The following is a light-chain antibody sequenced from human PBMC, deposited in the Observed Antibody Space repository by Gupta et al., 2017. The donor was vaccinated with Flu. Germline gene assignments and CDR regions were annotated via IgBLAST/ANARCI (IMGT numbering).Light chain of an antibody. J-gene: IGLJ2*01. CDR2: EVS. V-gene: IGLV2-8*01. CDR3: SSYATSNNLI. Sequence: SDLTQPPSASGSPGQSLTISCTGTSSDVGGHNFVSWYQQHPGKAPKLIIFEVSERPSGVPDRFSGSKSGNTASLTVSGLQADDEGDYYCSSYATSNNLIFGGGTKLTVL. CDR1: SSDVGGHNF.